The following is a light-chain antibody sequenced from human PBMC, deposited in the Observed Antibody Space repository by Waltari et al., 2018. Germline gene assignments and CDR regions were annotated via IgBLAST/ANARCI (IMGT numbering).Light chain of an antibody. CDR2: DAS. V-gene: IGKV1-5*01. CDR3: QQYNSYWT. J-gene: IGKJ1*01. Sequence: DIQMTQSPSTLSASVGDRVTITCRASQSISRWVAWYQQKPGKAPKLLIYDASSLESGVSSRFSGSGSGTEFTLTISSLQPDDVATYHCQQYNSYWTFGQGTKVEIK. CDR1: QSISRW.